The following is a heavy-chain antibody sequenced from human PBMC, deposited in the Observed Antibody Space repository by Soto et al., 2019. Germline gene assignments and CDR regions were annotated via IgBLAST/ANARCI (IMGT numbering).Heavy chain of an antibody. CDR1: GGSISSGGYY. J-gene: IGHJ4*02. D-gene: IGHD3-22*01. Sequence: QVQLQESGPGLVKPSQTLSLTCTVSGGSISSGGYYWSWIRQHPGKGLEWIGYIYYSGSTHHNPSLKSRVIMSVDTSKNQISLNVSSVTAADTAVYYCARARPDSSGYYLDYWGQGTLVTVSS. V-gene: IGHV4-31*03. CDR2: IYYSGST. CDR3: ARARPDSSGYYLDY.